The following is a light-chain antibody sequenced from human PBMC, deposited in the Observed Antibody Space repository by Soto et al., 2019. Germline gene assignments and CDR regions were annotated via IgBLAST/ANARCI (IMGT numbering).Light chain of an antibody. V-gene: IGKV1-5*01. Sequence: DIQMTQSPSTLSASVGDRVTITCRARQSISIWLAWYQQKPGKAPKLLIYDASILESGVPSRFISSGSGTEFTLTISSLQPDDFATYYCQQYNSYRTFGQGTKVEIK. J-gene: IGKJ1*01. CDR1: QSISIW. CDR2: DAS. CDR3: QQYNSYRT.